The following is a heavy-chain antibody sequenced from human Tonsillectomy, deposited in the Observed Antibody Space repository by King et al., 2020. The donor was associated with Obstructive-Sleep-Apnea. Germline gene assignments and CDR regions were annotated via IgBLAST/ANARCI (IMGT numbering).Heavy chain of an antibody. D-gene: IGHD1-1*01. J-gene: IGHJ6*02. V-gene: IGHV3-30*18. CDR1: GFTFSSYG. CDR3: AKVLEPLLIGVVVGMDV. Sequence: VQLVESGGGVVQPGRSLRLSCAASGFTFSSYGMHWVRQAPGKGLEWVALISYDGSDKYYAESVKGRFTISRDNSKNTLYLRMNSLRAEDTAVYYCAKVLEPLLIGVVVGMDVWGQGTTVTVSS. CDR2: ISYDGSDK.